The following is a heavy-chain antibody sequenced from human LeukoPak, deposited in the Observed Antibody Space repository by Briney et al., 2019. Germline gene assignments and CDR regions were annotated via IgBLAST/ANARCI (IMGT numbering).Heavy chain of an antibody. J-gene: IGHJ4*02. Sequence: ASVKVSCKASGYTFTGYYMLWVRQAPGQGLEWMGWINPNSGGTNYAQKFQGRVTMTRDTSISTAYMELSRLRSDDTAVYYCARVASRQQLVPVYWGQGTLVTVSS. CDR2: INPNSGGT. D-gene: IGHD6-13*01. CDR3: ARVASRQQLVPVY. CDR1: GYTFTGYY. V-gene: IGHV1-2*02.